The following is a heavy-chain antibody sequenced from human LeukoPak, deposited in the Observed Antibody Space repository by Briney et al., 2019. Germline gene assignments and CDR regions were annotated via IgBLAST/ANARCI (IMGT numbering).Heavy chain of an antibody. Sequence: GGSLRLSCAASGFTFSSYSMNWVRQAPGKGLEWVSYISSSSSTIYYADSVKGRFTISRDNAKNSLYLQMNSLRAEDTAVYYCARDPPWVAAAGTGYFQHWGQGTLVTVSS. J-gene: IGHJ1*01. V-gene: IGHV3-48*01. D-gene: IGHD6-13*01. CDR3: ARDPPWVAAAGTGYFQH. CDR1: GFTFSSYS. CDR2: ISSSSSTI.